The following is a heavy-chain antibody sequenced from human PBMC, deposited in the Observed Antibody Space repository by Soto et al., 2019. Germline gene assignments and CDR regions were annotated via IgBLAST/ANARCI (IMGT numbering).Heavy chain of an antibody. CDR1: GFTVSTKY. J-gene: IGHJ4*02. CDR3: ARDPWAADY. D-gene: IGHD3-16*01. V-gene: IGHV3-66*01. Sequence: EVQLVESGGGLVQPAGSLRLSCAASGFTVSTKYMIWVRQAPGKGLEWVSVIYSGGSTFYADSVRGRFTISRDNSKNTVNLQMNSLRAEDTAVYYCARDPWAADYWGQGTLVTVSS. CDR2: IYSGGST.